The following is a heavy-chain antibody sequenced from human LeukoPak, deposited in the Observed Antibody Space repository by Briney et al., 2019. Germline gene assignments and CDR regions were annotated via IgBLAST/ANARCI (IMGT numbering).Heavy chain of an antibody. D-gene: IGHD6-19*01. Sequence: GGSLRLSCAASGFNFRSSGMHWVRQTPGKGLEWVAVITYDGSNKYYTDSVKGRFTISRDNSKSTLYLQMNSLRAEDTAVYYCAKVRWDNSGWYYLDYWGQGTLVTVSS. J-gene: IGHJ4*02. V-gene: IGHV3-30*18. CDR1: GFNFRSSG. CDR2: ITYDGSNK. CDR3: AKVRWDNSGWYYLDY.